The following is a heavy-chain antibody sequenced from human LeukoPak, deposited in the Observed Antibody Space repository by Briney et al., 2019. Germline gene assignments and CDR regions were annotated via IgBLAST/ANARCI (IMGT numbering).Heavy chain of an antibody. CDR3: ARLKYYDSTGYSPGYYMDV. Sequence: PSDTLSLTCTVSGGSIINYYWSWIRQPAGTGLEWVGRIYVTGSTIYNPSLQSRLSMSVDTSKNQFSLRLTSVTAADTAVYYCARLKYYDSTGYSPGYYMDVWGKGITVTVSS. D-gene: IGHD3-22*01. J-gene: IGHJ6*03. CDR2: IYVTGST. V-gene: IGHV4-4*07. CDR1: GGSIINYY.